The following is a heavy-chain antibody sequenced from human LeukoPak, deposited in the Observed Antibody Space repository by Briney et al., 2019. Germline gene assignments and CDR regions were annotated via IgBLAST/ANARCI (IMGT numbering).Heavy chain of an antibody. CDR2: IRYDGSNK. V-gene: IGHV3-30*02. CDR1: GFTFSSYG. J-gene: IGHJ6*03. CDR3: AKGGGYEAQYYYYYLDV. D-gene: IGHD5-12*01. Sequence: PGGSLRLSCAASGFTFSSYGMYWVRQAPGKGLEWVAFIRYDGSNKYYADSGKGGFTVSSTNSKHTLYLQMKSLRAEDTAVYYCAKGGGYEAQYYYYYLDVWGKGTTVTISS.